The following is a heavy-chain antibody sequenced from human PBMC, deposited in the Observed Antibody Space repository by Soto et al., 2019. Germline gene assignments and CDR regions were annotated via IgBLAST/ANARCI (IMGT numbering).Heavy chain of an antibody. CDR1: GFTFENYA. J-gene: IGHJ4*02. V-gene: IGHV3-23*01. CDR2: ISGSGGTT. CDR3: ARLWFGDMYCDY. Sequence: GGSLRLSCVASGFTFENYAMSWVRQAPGKGLEWVSAISGSGGTTYYSDSVKGRFTISRDDSKNTLYLQMNSLRAEDTAVYYCARLWFGDMYCDYWGQGTQVTVS. D-gene: IGHD3-10*01.